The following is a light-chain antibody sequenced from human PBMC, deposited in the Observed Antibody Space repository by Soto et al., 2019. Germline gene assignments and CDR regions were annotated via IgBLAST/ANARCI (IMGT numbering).Light chain of an antibody. V-gene: IGKV3D-20*02. CDR2: DAS. Sequence: EIVLTQSPGTLSLSPWERATLSCRASQSVSSSYLAWYQQKPGQAPRLLIYDASNRATGIPARFSGSGSGTNFPLTISRLEPDDFAVYYCQQRADWPITFGEGTRLEIK. CDR3: QQRADWPIT. CDR1: QSVSSSY. J-gene: IGKJ5*01.